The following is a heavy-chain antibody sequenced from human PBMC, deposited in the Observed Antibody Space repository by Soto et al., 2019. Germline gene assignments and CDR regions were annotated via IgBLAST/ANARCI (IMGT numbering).Heavy chain of an antibody. Sequence: GGSLRLSCEASGFSIYTFGMSWVRQTPGKRLEWVSGIVSSGGSTYYADSVKGRFTISRDNSKNTVYLQMNRLRAEDTAIYYCVKDSRTWDTIMSFDYWGQGTLVTVSS. CDR3: VKDSRTWDTIMSFDY. CDR2: IVSSGGST. D-gene: IGHD5-18*01. J-gene: IGHJ4*02. CDR1: GFSIYTFG. V-gene: IGHV3-23*01.